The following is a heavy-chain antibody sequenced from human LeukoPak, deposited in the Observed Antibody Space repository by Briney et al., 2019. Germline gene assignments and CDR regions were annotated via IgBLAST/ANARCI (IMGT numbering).Heavy chain of an antibody. J-gene: IGHJ6*03. V-gene: IGHV4-61*02. CDR2: IYTSGST. D-gene: IGHD2-15*01. CDR1: GDSIGSVSYY. Sequence: SQTLSLTCTVSGDSIGSVSYYWSWIRQPAGKGLEWIARIYTSGSTNYNPSLKSRVTISVDTSKNQFSLKLSSVTAADTAVYYCARSPRVITADYFYHSYMDVSGKGTTVTVSS. CDR3: ARSPRVITADYFYHSYMDV.